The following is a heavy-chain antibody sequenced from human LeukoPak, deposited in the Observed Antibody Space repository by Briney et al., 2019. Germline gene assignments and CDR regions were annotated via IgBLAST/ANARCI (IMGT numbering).Heavy chain of an antibody. CDR2: ISYDGSNK. CDR1: GFPFSSYG. CDR3: ARSIYSSSHQDY. V-gene: IGHV3-30*03. Sequence: GGSLRLSCAASGFPFSSYGMHWVRQAPGKGLEWVAVISYDGSNKSYADSVKGRFTISRDNAKNTLYLQMNSLRAEDTAVYYCARSIYSSSHQDYWGQGTLVTVSS. J-gene: IGHJ4*02. D-gene: IGHD6-13*01.